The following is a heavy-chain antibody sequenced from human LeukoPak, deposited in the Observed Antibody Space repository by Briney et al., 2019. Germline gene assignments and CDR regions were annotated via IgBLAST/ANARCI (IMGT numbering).Heavy chain of an antibody. D-gene: IGHD4-17*01. CDR2: IYSGGST. CDR3: ARDQGNYGDYFDY. Sequence: GGSLRLSCAASGFTVSSNYMSWVRQAPGKGLEWVSVIYSGGSTYYADSVKGRFTISRDNSKNTQYLQMNSLRAEDTAVYYCARDQGNYGDYFDYWGQGTLVTVSS. J-gene: IGHJ4*02. V-gene: IGHV3-66*02. CDR1: GFTVSSNY.